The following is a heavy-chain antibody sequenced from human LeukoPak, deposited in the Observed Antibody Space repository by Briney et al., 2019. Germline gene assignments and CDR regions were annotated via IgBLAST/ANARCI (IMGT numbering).Heavy chain of an antibody. D-gene: IGHD6-6*01. V-gene: IGHV3-30*02. CDR1: GFTFSSYG. J-gene: IGHJ1*01. CDR3: AKVRSSSSSEYFQH. Sequence: EGSLRLSCAASGFTFSSYGMHWVRQAPGKGLEWVAFIRYDGSNKYYADSVKGRFTISRDNSKNTLYLQMNSLRAEDTAVYYCAKVRSSSSSEYFQHWGQGTLVTVSS. CDR2: IRYDGSNK.